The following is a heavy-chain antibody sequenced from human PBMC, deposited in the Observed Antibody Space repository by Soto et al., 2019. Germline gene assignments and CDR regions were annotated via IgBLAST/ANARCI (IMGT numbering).Heavy chain of an antibody. D-gene: IGHD3-10*01. CDR3: ASIWFGDFDY. CDR2: IYYTGIT. V-gene: IGHV4-59*08. CDR1: GASINSYY. Sequence: PSETLSLTCTVSGASINSYYWSWIRQPPGMGLEWIGYIYYTGITNYNPSLDSRVTMSLDASKNQVSLKLDSVTAADTAVYYCASIWFGDFDYWGHGTLVTVSS. J-gene: IGHJ4*01.